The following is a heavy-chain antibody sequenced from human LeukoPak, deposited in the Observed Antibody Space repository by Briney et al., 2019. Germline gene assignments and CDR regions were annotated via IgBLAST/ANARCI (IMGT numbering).Heavy chain of an antibody. CDR2: IYHSGST. CDR3: ARGDYDILTGYQTLFDY. Sequence: SETLSLTCIVSGNSISSGYYWGWIRPPPGKGLEWIGSIYHSGSTYYNPSLKSRVTISVDTSKNQFSLKLSSVTAADAAVYYCARGDYDILTGYQTLFDYWGQGTLVTVSS. V-gene: IGHV4-38-2*02. J-gene: IGHJ4*02. D-gene: IGHD3-9*01. CDR1: GNSISSGYY.